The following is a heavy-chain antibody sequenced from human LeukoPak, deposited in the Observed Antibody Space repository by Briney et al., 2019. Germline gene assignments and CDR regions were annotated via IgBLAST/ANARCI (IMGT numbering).Heavy chain of an antibody. D-gene: IGHD5-18*01. CDR1: GYTLTELS. CDR3: ARDRYTAMADKWFDP. CDR2: FDPEEGET. V-gene: IGHV1-24*01. Sequence: ASVYVSCKVSGYTLTELSMHWVRQAPGKGLEWMGSFDPEEGETLFAQKSQGRVTVTEDTSTDTAYLDLSRLRSDDRAVYYCARDRYTAMADKWFDPWGQGTLVTVSS. J-gene: IGHJ5*02.